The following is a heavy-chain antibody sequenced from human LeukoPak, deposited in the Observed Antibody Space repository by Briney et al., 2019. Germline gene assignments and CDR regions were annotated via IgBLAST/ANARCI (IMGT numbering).Heavy chain of an antibody. Sequence: SVKVSCKASGGTFSSYAISWVRQAPGQGLEWMGRIIPILGIANYAQKFQGRVTITADKSTSTAYMELSSLRSEDTAVYYCARTGGGEAVAGVSGPTSFDYWGQGTLVTVSS. CDR1: GGTFSSYA. CDR3: ARTGGGEAVAGVSGPTSFDY. V-gene: IGHV1-69*04. J-gene: IGHJ4*02. D-gene: IGHD6-19*01. CDR2: IIPILGIA.